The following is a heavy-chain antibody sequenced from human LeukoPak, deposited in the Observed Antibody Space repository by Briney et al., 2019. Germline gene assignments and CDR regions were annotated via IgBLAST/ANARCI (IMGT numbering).Heavy chain of an antibody. CDR1: GFTFSSYG. Sequence: QPGGSLRLSCAASGFTFSSYGMHWVRQAPGKGLEWVAFTRYDGSNKYYADSVKGRFTISRDNSKNTLYLQMNSLRAEDTAVYYCARDRGQLATEGFYYFYYMDVWGKGTTVTVSS. CDR3: ARDRGQLATEGFYYFYYMDV. V-gene: IGHV3-30*02. J-gene: IGHJ6*03. CDR2: TRYDGSNK. D-gene: IGHD6-6*01.